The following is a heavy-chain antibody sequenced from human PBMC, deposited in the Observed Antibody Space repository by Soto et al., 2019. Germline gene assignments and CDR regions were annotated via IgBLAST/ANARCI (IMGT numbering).Heavy chain of an antibody. CDR2: ISAYNGNT. J-gene: IGHJ6*02. CDR1: GYAFTSDG. CDR3: ARVQESGYPNYYGMDV. Sequence: ASVKGACKAAGYAFTSDGISWVRQAPGQGVEWMGWISAYNGNTNYAQKLQGRVTMTTDTSTSTAYMELRSLRSDDTAVYYCARVQESGYPNYYGMDVWGQGTTVTVS. V-gene: IGHV1-18*01. D-gene: IGHD3-22*01.